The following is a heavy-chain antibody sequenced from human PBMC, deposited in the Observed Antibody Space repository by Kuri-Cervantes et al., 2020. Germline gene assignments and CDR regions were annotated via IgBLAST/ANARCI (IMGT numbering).Heavy chain of an antibody. CDR3: ARARGYCSGGSCFPPDY. J-gene: IGHJ4*02. CDR2: IKQDESEK. Sequence: GESLKISCAASGFTFSSYAMHWVRQAPGKGPEWVANIKQDESEKYLVDSVRGRFAISRDNAKNSLYLQMSSLRAEDTAVYYCARARGYCSGGSCFPPDYWGQGTLVTVSS. V-gene: IGHV3-7*01. D-gene: IGHD2-15*01. CDR1: GFTFSSYA.